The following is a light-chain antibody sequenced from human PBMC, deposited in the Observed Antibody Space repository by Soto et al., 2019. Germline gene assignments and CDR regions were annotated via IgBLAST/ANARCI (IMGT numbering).Light chain of an antibody. Sequence: QAVLTQSPSASASLGASVKLTCTLSSGHSSYAIAWHQQQPEKGPRYLMKLNSDGSHSKGDGIPDRFSGSSSGAERYVTISRPQSDDVADYHCQTWGRGIHVVFGGGTKLTVL. CDR3: QTWGRGIHVV. CDR1: SGHSSYA. J-gene: IGLJ2*01. CDR2: LNSDGSH. V-gene: IGLV4-69*01.